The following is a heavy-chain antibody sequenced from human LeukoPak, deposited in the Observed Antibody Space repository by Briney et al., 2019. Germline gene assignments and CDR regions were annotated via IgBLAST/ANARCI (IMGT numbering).Heavy chain of an antibody. CDR1: GGSISSYY. J-gene: IGHJ4*02. CDR2: IYTSGST. D-gene: IGHD5-18*01. CDR3: AREGLYSYGDYFDY. Sequence: SETLSLTCTVSGGSISSYYWSWIRQPAGKGLEWIGRIYTSGSTNYNPSLRSRVTMSVDTSKNQFSLKLSSVTAADTAVYYCAREGLYSYGDYFDYWGQGTLVTVSS. V-gene: IGHV4-4*07.